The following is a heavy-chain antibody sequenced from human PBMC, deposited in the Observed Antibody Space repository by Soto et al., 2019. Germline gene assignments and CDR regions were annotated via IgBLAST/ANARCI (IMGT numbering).Heavy chain of an antibody. CDR3: ARLRSSADY. J-gene: IGHJ4*02. CDR1: SVSITSNAW. CDR2: IYHHGGT. V-gene: IGHV4-4*02. D-gene: IGHD3-10*01. Sequence: PSETLSLTCAVSSVSITSNAWWTWVRQPPGKGLEWIGEIYHHGGTNYNPSLKSRVTISVDKSKNEFSLNLTSVTAADTAVYYCARLRSSADYWGQGTLVTV.